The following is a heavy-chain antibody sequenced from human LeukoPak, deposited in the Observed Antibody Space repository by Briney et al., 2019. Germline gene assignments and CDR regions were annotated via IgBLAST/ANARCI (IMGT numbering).Heavy chain of an antibody. V-gene: IGHV3-21*01. J-gene: IGHJ4*02. CDR3: ARDYLVAAAGTAY. Sequence: KPGGSLRLSCAASGFTFSSYSMNWVRQAPGKGLEWVSSISSSSSYIYYADSVKGRFTISRDNAKNSLYLQMNSLRAEDTAVYYCARDYLVAAAGTAYWGQGTLVTVSS. CDR1: GFTFSSYS. CDR2: ISSSSSYI. D-gene: IGHD6-13*01.